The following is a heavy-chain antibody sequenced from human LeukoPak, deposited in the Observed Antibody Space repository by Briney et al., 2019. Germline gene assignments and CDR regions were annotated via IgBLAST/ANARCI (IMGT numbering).Heavy chain of an antibody. Sequence: GGSLRLSCAASGFPFSSYWMHWVRQVPGKGLVWVSRIHSDASDTKYADSVKGRFTISRDNARNTLYLQMNSLRAEDTAVYYCARGHQRILHYWGQGTLVTVSS. CDR3: ARGHQRILHY. D-gene: IGHD5-18*01. V-gene: IGHV3-74*03. J-gene: IGHJ4*02. CDR1: GFPFSSYW. CDR2: IHSDASDT.